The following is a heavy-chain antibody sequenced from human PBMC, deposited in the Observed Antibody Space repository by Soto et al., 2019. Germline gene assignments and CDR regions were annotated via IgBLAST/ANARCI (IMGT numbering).Heavy chain of an antibody. Sequence: SETLSLTCTVSGGSITSGTYFWGWIRQAPGKGLEWIGSMYSNGDTYYKPSLKSRVTISVDTSNNQFSLKLTSVTAADTAVYYCARAPELYGPIDYWSQGTLVTVSS. CDR2: MYSNGDT. J-gene: IGHJ4*02. V-gene: IGHV4-39*01. CDR1: GGSITSGTYF. CDR3: ARAPELYGPIDY. D-gene: IGHD3-3*01.